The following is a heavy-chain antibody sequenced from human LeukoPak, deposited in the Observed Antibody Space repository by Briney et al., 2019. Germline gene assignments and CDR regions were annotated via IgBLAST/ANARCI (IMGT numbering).Heavy chain of an antibody. CDR1: GFTVSSNY. J-gene: IGHJ1*01. CDR3: ARGLGKGSSDEKSVPQH. Sequence: GGSLRLSCAASGFTVSSNYMRWVRQAPGKGLEWVSVIYSGGSTYYADSVKGRFTISRDNSKNTLYLQMNSLRAEDTAVYYCARGLGKGSSDEKSVPQHWRQGTVLSVPS. V-gene: IGHV3-53*01. D-gene: IGHD2-2*01. CDR2: IYSGGST.